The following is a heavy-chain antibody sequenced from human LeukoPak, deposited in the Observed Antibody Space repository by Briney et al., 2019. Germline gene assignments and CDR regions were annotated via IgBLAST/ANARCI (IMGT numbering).Heavy chain of an antibody. D-gene: IGHD3-16*01. CDR2: IGTGGNT. CDR1: GFTFSRYD. Sequence: PGGSLRLSCAASGFTFSRYDMHWGRQATGKGLEWISSIGTGGNTYYIGSVKGRFTISRENAKSPLYLQMNSLRAGDTAVYYCVRGGEIGFDSWGQGTLVTVSS. CDR3: VRGGEIGFDS. V-gene: IGHV3-13*04. J-gene: IGHJ5*01.